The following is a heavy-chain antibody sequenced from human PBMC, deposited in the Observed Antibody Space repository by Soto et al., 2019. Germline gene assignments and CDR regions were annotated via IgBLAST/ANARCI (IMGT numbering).Heavy chain of an antibody. Sequence: PSETLSLTCAVYGGSFSGYYWSWIRQPPGKGLEWIGEINHSGSTNYNPSLRSRVSMSIGTSKDQFSLKLKSVTAADTALYFCARQRTAVVTQAYFDVWGPGSLVTVSS. J-gene: IGHJ4*02. CDR1: GGSFSGYY. V-gene: IGHV4-34*01. CDR3: ARQRTAVVTQAYFDV. D-gene: IGHD2-21*02. CDR2: INHSGST.